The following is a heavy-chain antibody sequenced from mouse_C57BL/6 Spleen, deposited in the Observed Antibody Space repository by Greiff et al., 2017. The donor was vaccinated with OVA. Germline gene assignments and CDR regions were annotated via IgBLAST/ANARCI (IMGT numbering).Heavy chain of an antibody. D-gene: IGHD1-1*01. V-gene: IGHV5-16*01. CDR1: GFTFSDYY. CDR2: INYDGSST. J-gene: IGHJ1*03. Sequence: EVKLMESEGGLVQPGSSMKLSCTASGFTFSDYYMAWVRQVPEKGLEWVANINYDGSSTYYLDSLKSRFIISRDNASNILYLQMSSLKSEDTATYYCAGHSAYYSSSYVYFDVWGTGTTVTVSS. CDR3: AGHSAYYSSSYVYFDV.